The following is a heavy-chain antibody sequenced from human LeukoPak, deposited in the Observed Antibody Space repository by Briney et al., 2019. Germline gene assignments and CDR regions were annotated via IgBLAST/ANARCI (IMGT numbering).Heavy chain of an antibody. V-gene: IGHV1-2*02. CDR3: APIPIAAAGTRGSYYFDY. Sequence: ASVKVSCKASGYTFTGYYMHWVRQAPGQGLEWMGWINPNSGGTNYAQKFQGRVTMTRDTSISTAYMKLSRLRSDDTAVYYCAPIPIAAAGTRGSYYFDYWGQGTLVTVSS. J-gene: IGHJ4*02. D-gene: IGHD6-13*01. CDR1: GYTFTGYY. CDR2: INPNSGGT.